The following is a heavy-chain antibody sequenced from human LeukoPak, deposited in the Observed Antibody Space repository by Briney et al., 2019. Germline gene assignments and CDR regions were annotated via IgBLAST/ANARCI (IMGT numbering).Heavy chain of an antibody. V-gene: IGHV3-21*01. CDR1: GFTFSSYS. CDR2: ISSSSSYI. J-gene: IGHJ4*02. Sequence: PGGSLRLSCAASGFTFSSYSMNWVRQAPGKGLEWVSSISSSSSYIYYADSVKGRFTISRDNAKNSLYLQMNSLRAEDTAVYYCARWCSTSCYQFDYWGQGTLVTVSS. CDR3: ARWCSTSCYQFDY. D-gene: IGHD2-2*01.